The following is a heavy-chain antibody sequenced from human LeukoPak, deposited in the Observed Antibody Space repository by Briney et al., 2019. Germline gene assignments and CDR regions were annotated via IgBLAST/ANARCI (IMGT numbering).Heavy chain of an antibody. D-gene: IGHD3-22*01. CDR1: GYTFTGYY. CDR2: INPNSGGT. J-gene: IGHJ4*02. CDR3: ARALDDSSGYYPYYFDY. Sequence: ASVKASCKASGYTFTGYYMHWVRQAPGQGLEWMGWINPNSGGTNYARKFQGRVTMTRDTSISTAYMELSRLRSDDTAVYYCARALDDSSGYYPYYFDYWGQGTLVTVSS. V-gene: IGHV1-2*02.